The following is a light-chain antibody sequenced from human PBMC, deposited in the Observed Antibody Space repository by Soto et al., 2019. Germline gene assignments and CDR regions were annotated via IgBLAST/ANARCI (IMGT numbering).Light chain of an antibody. CDR2: NSY. Sequence: QSVLTQPPSASETPEQRVIISCSGGNSNIGTNSVSWYQHLPGTAPKLLIYNSYQRPAGVPDRFSGSKSGTSASLAISGLQSEDEANYYCSSYTSKSSLIFGGGTKLTVL. V-gene: IGLV1-44*01. CDR1: NSNIGTNS. J-gene: IGLJ2*01. CDR3: SSYTSKSSLI.